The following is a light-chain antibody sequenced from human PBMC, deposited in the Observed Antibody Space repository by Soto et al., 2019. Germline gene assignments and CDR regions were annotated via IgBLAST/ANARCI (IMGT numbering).Light chain of an antibody. CDR3: QQYNTSPRT. V-gene: IGKV3-15*01. J-gene: IGKJ3*01. CDR2: GAS. CDR1: QSVSSN. Sequence: EIELTQYPSTLPASLGERITLSCMASQSVSSNLAWYKQKPGQAPTLLIYGASTIATGIPSRFSGSGSGTEFTPTISSLQPDDFAAYYCQQYNTSPRTFGPGTKEDIK.